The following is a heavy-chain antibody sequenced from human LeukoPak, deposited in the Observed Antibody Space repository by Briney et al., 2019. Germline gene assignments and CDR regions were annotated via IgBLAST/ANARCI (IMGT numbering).Heavy chain of an antibody. CDR1: GGSISSSSYY. V-gene: IGHV4-39*07. CDR3: AREGVAGVDY. Sequence: PSETLSLTCTVSGGSISSSSYYWGWIRQPPGKGLEWIGSIYYSGSTYYNPSLKSRVTISVDTSKNQFSLKLSSVTAADTAVYYCAREGVAGVDYWGQGTLVTVSS. D-gene: IGHD6-19*01. J-gene: IGHJ4*02. CDR2: IYYSGST.